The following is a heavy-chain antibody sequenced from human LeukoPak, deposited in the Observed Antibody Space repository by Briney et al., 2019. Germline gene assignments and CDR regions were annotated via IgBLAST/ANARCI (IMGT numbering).Heavy chain of an antibody. CDR1: GFTFSSYW. V-gene: IGHV3-48*01. J-gene: IGHJ4*02. CDR3: AKEHPDY. Sequence: GGSLRLSCAASGFTFSSYWMSWVRQAPGKGLEWVSYISTSSNIYYADSVKGRFTISRDNVKNSLYLQMNSLRAEDTAVYYCAKEHPDYWGQGTLVTVSS. CDR2: ISTSSNI.